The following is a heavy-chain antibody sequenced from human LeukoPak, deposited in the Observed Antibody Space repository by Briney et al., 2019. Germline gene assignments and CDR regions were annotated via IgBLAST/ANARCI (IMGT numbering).Heavy chain of an antibody. CDR1: GGSISSYY. Sequence: PSETLSLTCTVSGGSISSYYWSWIRQPPGKGLEWIGYIYYSGSANYNPSLKSRVTISVDTSKNQFSLKLSSVTAADTAVYYCARGGMDTPLDGVLVDLRGRGTLVTVSS. D-gene: IGHD3-3*01. V-gene: IGHV4-59*01. J-gene: IGHJ2*01. CDR3: ARGGMDTPLDGVLVDL. CDR2: IYYSGSA.